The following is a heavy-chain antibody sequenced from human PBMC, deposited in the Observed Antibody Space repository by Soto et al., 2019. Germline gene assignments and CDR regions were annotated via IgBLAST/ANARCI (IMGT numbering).Heavy chain of an antibody. Sequence: GGSLRLSCAASGFTFSSYAMHWVRQAPGKGLEWVAVISYDGSNKYYADSVKGRFTISRDNSKNTLYLQMNSLRAEDTAVYYCARDLGGPDYWGRGTSVTVSS. J-gene: IGHJ4*02. V-gene: IGHV3-30-3*01. CDR3: ARDLGGPDY. CDR1: GFTFSSYA. CDR2: ISYDGSNK. D-gene: IGHD3-16*01.